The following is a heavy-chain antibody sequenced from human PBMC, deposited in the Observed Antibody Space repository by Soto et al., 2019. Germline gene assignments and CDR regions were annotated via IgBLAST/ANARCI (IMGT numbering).Heavy chain of an antibody. CDR2: ISYDGSNK. J-gene: IGHJ4*02. CDR3: ARISPPFDY. V-gene: IGHV3-30-3*01. Sequence: QVQLVESGGGVVQPGRSLRLSCAASGFTFSSYAMHWVRQAPGKGLEWVAVISYDGSNKYYADSVKGRFTISRDNSKNTLYLQMNSLRAEDTAVYYCARISPPFDYWGQGTLVTVSS. CDR1: GFTFSSYA.